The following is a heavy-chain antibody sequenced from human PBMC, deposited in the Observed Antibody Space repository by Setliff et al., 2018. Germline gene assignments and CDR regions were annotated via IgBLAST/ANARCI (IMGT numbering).Heavy chain of an antibody. CDR1: GFTFNSFW. J-gene: IGHJ4*02. Sequence: HPGGSLRLSCAASGFTFNSFWMGWVRQAPGKGLEWVANIKQDGSDKYYVDSVKGRFTITRDNAKNSLHLQMSSLRAEDTAVYYCARWTARAVDYWGQGTLVTVSS. CDR3: ARWTARAVDY. V-gene: IGHV3-7*03. D-gene: IGHD6-6*01. CDR2: IKQDGSDK.